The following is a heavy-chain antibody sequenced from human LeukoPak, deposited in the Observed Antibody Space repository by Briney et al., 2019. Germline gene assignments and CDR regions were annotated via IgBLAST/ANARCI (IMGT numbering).Heavy chain of an antibody. CDR2: ISGSGGST. CDR1: GFTFSSYP. V-gene: IGHV3-23*01. CDR3: AKDLAHCSGGSCYSDSWFYFDY. D-gene: IGHD2-15*01. Sequence: GGSLRLSCAASGFTFSSYPMSWVRQAPGKGLEWVSTISGSGGSTYYADSVKGRFTISRDNSKNTLYLQMNSLRAEDTAVYYCAKDLAHCSGGSCYSDSWFYFDYWGQGTLVTVSS. J-gene: IGHJ4*02.